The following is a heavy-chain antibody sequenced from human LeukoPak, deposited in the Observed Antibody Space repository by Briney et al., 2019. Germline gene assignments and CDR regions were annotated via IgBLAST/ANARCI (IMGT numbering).Heavy chain of an antibody. V-gene: IGHV3-23*01. CDR1: GFTFSSYA. J-gene: IGHJ4*02. CDR3: AKDQDLTMVRGIPAPHYFDY. CDR2: ISGSGGST. D-gene: IGHD3-10*01. Sequence: GGSLRLSCAASGFTFSSYAMGWVRQAPGKGLEWVSVISGSGGSTYYADSVKGRFTISRDNSKDTLYLQMNSLRAEDTAVYYCAKDQDLTMVRGIPAPHYFDYWGQGSLVTVSS.